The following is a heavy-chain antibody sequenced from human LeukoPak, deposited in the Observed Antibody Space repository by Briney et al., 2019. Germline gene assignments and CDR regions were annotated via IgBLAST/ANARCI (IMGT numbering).Heavy chain of an antibody. CDR1: GGSISSSSYY. J-gene: IGHJ4*02. CDR2: IYTSGST. D-gene: IGHD6-19*01. V-gene: IGHV4-61*02. Sequence: SETLSLTCTVSGGSISSSSYYWSWIRQPAGKGLEWIGRIYTSGSTNYNPSLKSRVTISVDTSKNQFSLKLSSVTAADTAVYYCARESAGYSSGWTPGYWGQGTLVTVSS. CDR3: ARESAGYSSGWTPGY.